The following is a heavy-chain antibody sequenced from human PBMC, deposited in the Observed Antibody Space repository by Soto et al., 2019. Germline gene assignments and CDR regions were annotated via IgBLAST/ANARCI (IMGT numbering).Heavy chain of an antibody. Sequence: QITLKESGPTLVKPTQTLTLTCTYSGFSLRTTGVGVGWIRQPPGTALEWLGIIYWYDDKRYSPSLKSRFTLTSDISKSQVVLTMTNMDPVDTATYYCAHTWGLPFDYWGQGTLVIVSS. CDR2: IYWYDDK. CDR1: GFSLRTTGVG. V-gene: IGHV2-5*01. J-gene: IGHJ4*02. D-gene: IGHD3-16*01. CDR3: AHTWGLPFDY.